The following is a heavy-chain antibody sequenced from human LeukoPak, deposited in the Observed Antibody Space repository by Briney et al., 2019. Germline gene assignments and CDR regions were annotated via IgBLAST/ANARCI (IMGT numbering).Heavy chain of an antibody. CDR1: GGSFCGYY. CDR2: INHSGST. CDR3: ASAGHYYGSGSYDY. V-gene: IGHV4-34*01. J-gene: IGHJ4*02. Sequence: SETLSLTCAVYGGSFCGYYWSWIRQPPGKGLEWIGEINHSGSTNYNPSLKSRVTISVDTSKNQFSLKLSSVTAADTAVYYCASAGHYYGSGSYDYWGQGTLVTVSS. D-gene: IGHD3-10*01.